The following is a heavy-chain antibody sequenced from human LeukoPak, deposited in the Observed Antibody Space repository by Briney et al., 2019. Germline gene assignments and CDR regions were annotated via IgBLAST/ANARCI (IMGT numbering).Heavy chain of an antibody. J-gene: IGHJ5*02. CDR2: ISGSGGST. CDR3: AREQEIAAAPWFDP. CDR1: GFTFSSYG. V-gene: IGHV3-23*01. D-gene: IGHD6-13*01. Sequence: GGSLRLSCAASGFTFSSYGMSWVRQAPGKGLEWVSAISGSGGSTYYADSVKGRFTISRDNAKNSLYLQMNSLRAEDTAVYYCAREQEIAAAPWFDPWGQGTLVTVSS.